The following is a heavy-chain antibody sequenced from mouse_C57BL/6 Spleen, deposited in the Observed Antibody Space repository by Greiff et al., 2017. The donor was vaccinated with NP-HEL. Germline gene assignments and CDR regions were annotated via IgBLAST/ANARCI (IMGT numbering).Heavy chain of an antibody. CDR2: INPNNGGT. D-gene: IGHD2-4*01. J-gene: IGHJ1*03. Sequence: VQLQQSGPELVKPGASVKISCKASGYTFTDYYMNWVKQSHGKSLEWIGDINPNNGGTSYNQKFKGKATLTVDKSSSTAYMELRSLTSEDSAVYYCARGGYDYDDVWGTGTTVTVSS. CDR1: GYTFTDYY. CDR3: ARGGYDYDDV. V-gene: IGHV1-26*01.